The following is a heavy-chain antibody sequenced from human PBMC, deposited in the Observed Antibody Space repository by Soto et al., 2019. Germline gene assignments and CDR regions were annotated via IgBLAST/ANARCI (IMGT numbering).Heavy chain of an antibody. CDR3: ARDRVYSSSLYMDV. CDR1: GFTFSSYA. CDR2: ISSNGGST. D-gene: IGHD6-6*01. J-gene: IGHJ6*03. V-gene: IGHV3-64*01. Sequence: GGSLRLSCAASGFTFSSYAMHWVRQAPGKGLEYVSAISSNGGSTYYANSVKGRFTISRDNSKNTLYLQMGSLRAEDMAVYYCARDRVYSSSLYMDVWGKGTTVTVSS.